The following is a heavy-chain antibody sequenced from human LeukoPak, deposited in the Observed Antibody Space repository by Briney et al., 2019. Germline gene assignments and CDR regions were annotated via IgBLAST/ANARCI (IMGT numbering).Heavy chain of an antibody. CDR2: IYYSGST. D-gene: IGHD3-22*01. J-gene: IGHJ4*02. V-gene: IGHV4-31*03. CDR3: AREGGGYPGFDY. CDR1: GGSISSGGYY. Sequence: PSETLSLTCTVSGGSISSGGYYWSWIRQHPGKGLEWIGYIYYSGSTYYNPSLKSRVTISVDTSKNQFSLKLSSVTAADTAVYYCAREGGGYPGFDYWGQGTLVTVSS.